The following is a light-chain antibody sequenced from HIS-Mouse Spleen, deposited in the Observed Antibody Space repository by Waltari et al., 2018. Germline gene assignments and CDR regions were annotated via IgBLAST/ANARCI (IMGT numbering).Light chain of an antibody. CDR3: CSYAGSYTGV. CDR1: SSDVGGYNY. CDR2: DVS. J-gene: IGLJ1*01. Sequence: QSALTQPRSVSGSPGQSVTIPCPGTSSDVGGYNYVSWYQQHPGKAPKLMIYDVSKRPSGVPDRFSGSKSGNTASLTISGLQAEDEADYYCCSYAGSYTGVFGTGTKVTVL. V-gene: IGLV2-11*01.